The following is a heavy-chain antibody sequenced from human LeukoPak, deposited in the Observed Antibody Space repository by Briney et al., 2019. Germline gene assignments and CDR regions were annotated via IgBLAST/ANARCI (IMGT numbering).Heavy chain of an antibody. Sequence: GASVKASCKASGYTFTGYYMHWVRQAPGQGLEWMGWINPNSGGTNYAQKFQGRVTMTRDTSISTAYMELSRLRSDDTAVYYCARVRCTVTTECDAFDIWGQGTMVTVSS. CDR1: GYTFTGYY. CDR2: INPNSGGT. V-gene: IGHV1-2*02. J-gene: IGHJ3*02. D-gene: IGHD4-17*01. CDR3: ARVRCTVTTECDAFDI.